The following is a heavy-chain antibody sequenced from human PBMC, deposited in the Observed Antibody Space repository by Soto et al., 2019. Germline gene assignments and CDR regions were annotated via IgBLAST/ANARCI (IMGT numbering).Heavy chain of an antibody. V-gene: IGHV1-46*01. CDR2: INPSGGST. CDR3: ARGDLIVLMVYDAFDI. CDR1: GYTFTSYY. J-gene: IGHJ3*02. Sequence: ASVKVSCKASGYTFTSYYMHWVRQAPGQGLEWMGIINPSGGSTSYAQKFQGRVTMTRDTSTSTVYMELSSLRSEDTAVYYCARGDLIVLMVYDAFDIWGQGTMVTVSS. D-gene: IGHD2-8*01.